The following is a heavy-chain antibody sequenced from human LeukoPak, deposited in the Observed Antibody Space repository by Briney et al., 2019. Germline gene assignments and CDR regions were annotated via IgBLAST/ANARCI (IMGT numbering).Heavy chain of an antibody. D-gene: IGHD2-21*02. CDR2: IYYRGST. V-gene: IGHV4-39*01. Sequence: SETLSLTCSVSGGSISGSSYYWGWIRQPPGKGLEWIGNIYYRGSTYYNPSLQSRVIMSIDTSKNQFSLKVNSVTATDTAVYYCAKTVWSRLAAGLDSWGQGTLVTVSS. CDR3: AKTVWSRLAAGLDS. CDR1: GGSISGSSYY. J-gene: IGHJ4*02.